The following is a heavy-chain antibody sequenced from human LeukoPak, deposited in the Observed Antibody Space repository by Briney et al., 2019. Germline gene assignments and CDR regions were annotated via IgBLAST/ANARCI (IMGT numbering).Heavy chain of an antibody. Sequence: GESLKISCKGSGYSFTSYWIGWVRQMPGKGLEWMGIIYPGDSDTRYSPSFEGHVTISADKSIGTAYLQWSSLKASDAAMYYCARHFMATYYYYGMDVWGKGTTVTVSS. CDR2: IYPGDSDT. CDR1: GYSFTSYW. J-gene: IGHJ6*04. D-gene: IGHD5-12*01. CDR3: ARHFMATYYYYGMDV. V-gene: IGHV5-51*01.